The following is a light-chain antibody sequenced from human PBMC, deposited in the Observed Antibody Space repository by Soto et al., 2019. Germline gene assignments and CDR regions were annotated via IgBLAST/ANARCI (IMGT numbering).Light chain of an antibody. CDR3: QQYTTSPFT. CDR2: GAS. J-gene: IGKJ3*01. CDR1: QSVGSNY. V-gene: IGKV3-20*01. Sequence: EMVWTQSPGTLSLSPGDRATLYCRASQSVGSNYLAWYQQKPCQAPRVLIYGASSRATGIPDRFSGSGSGADFTLTISRLEPEDFAVYYCQQYTTSPFTFGHGTQVDIQ.